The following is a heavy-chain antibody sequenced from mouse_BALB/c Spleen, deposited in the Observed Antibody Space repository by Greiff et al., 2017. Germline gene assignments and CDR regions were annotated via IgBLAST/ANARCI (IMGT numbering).Heavy chain of an antibody. CDR3: AVNWDVDY. CDR1: GFNIKDTY. D-gene: IGHD4-1*02. Sequence: EVKVVESGAELVKPGASVKLSCTASGFNIKDTYMHWVKQRPEQGLEWIGRIDPANGNTKYDPKFQGKATITADTSSNTAYLQLSSLTSEDTAVYYCAVNWDVDYWGQGTTLTVSS. CDR2: IDPANGNT. J-gene: IGHJ2*01. V-gene: IGHV14-3*02.